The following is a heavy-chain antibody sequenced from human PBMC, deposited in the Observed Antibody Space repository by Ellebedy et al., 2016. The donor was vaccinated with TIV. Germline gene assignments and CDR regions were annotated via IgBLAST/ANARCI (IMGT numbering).Heavy chain of an antibody. D-gene: IGHD3-10*01. J-gene: IGHJ6*02. CDR2: INHSGST. CDR1: GGSFSGYY. CDR3: ARASYGSGSYKYYYGMDV. Sequence: GSLRLSXAVYGGSFSGYYWSWIRQPPGKGLEWIGEINHSGSTNYNPSLKSRVTISVDTSKNQFSLKLSSVTAADTAVYYCARASYGSGSYKYYYGMDVWGQGTTVTVSS. V-gene: IGHV4-34*01.